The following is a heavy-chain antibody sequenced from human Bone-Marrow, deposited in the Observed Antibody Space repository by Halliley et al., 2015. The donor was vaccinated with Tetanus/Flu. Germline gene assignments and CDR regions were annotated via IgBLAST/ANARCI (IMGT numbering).Heavy chain of an antibody. CDR1: GFTVSRFH. CDR2: IHSDDYT. Sequence: SLRLSCAASGFTVSRFHMSWVRQAPGKGLEWVSVIHSDDYTYYADSVKGRFTISRDNSKNTLYLQMSSLRAEDTAVYYCARETRSDFGVVITNYYGMDVWGQGTTVTVSS. J-gene: IGHJ6*02. D-gene: IGHD3-3*01. CDR3: ARETRSDFGVVITNYYGMDV. V-gene: IGHV3-53*01.